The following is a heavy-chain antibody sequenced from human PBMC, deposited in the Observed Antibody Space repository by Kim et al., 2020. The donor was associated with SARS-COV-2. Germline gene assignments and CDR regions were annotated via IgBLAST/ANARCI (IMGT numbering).Heavy chain of an antibody. V-gene: IGHV3-66*01. D-gene: IGHD2-21*02. CDR2: IYSGGST. J-gene: IGHJ2*01. CDR1: GFTVSSNY. Sequence: GGSLRLSCAASGFTVSSNYMSWVRQAPGKGLEWVSVIYSGGSTYYADSEKGRFTISRDNSKNTLYLQMNSLRAEDTAVYYCARGAGNGGNSNWYFDLWGRGTLVTVSS. CDR3: ARGAGNGGNSNWYFDL.